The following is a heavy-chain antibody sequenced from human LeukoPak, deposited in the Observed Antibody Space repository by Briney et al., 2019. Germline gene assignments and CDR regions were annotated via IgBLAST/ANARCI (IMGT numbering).Heavy chain of an antibody. Sequence: PGGSLRLSCAASGFTFSSHWMSWVRQAPGKGLECVASINQDGSEKYSMDSVKGRFTISRDNAKNSLYLQMNSLRGEDTAIYYCARDHVARGLVWDYWGQGTLVTVSS. V-gene: IGHV3-7*05. CDR3: ARDHVARGLVWDY. D-gene: IGHD3-10*01. J-gene: IGHJ4*02. CDR1: GFTFSSHW. CDR2: INQDGSEK.